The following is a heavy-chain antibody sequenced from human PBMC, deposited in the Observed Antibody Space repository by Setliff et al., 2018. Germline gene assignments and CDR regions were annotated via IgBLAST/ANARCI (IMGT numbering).Heavy chain of an antibody. CDR3: ARVEGAADY. D-gene: IGHD2-15*01. J-gene: IGHJ4*02. V-gene: IGHV4-39*07. CDR1: GGSISTNSYY. Sequence: SETLSLTCTVSGGSISTNSYYWGWIRQPPGKGLEWIGSIYYIGTTYYNPSLKSRVIISVDTSKNHFSLKLSSVTAADTAVYYCARVEGAADYWGQGTLVTVSS. CDR2: IYYIGTT.